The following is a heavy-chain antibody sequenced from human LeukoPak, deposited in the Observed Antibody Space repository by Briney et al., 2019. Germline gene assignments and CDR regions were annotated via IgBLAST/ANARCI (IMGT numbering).Heavy chain of an antibody. Sequence: GASVKVSCKASGYTFTSYGISWVRQAPGQGLEWMGWISAYNGNTNYAQKLQGRVTMTTDTSTSTAYMELRSLRSDDTAVYYCARGRGYCSSTSCFYYMDVWGKGTTVTISS. CDR1: GYTFTSYG. J-gene: IGHJ6*03. CDR2: ISAYNGNT. D-gene: IGHD2-2*01. CDR3: ARGRGYCSSTSCFYYMDV. V-gene: IGHV1-18*01.